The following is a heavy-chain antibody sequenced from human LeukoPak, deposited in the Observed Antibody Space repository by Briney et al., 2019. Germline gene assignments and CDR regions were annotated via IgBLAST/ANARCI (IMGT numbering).Heavy chain of an antibody. V-gene: IGHV3-33*08. CDR1: GFTFSSYG. CDR3: ARDTGYSASYLATYYFDY. CDR2: IWYDGSNK. Sequence: GGSLRLSCAASGFTFSSYGMHWVRQAPDKGLEWVAVIWYDGSNKYYADSVKGRFTISRDNSKNTLYLQMNSLRAEDTAVYYCARDTGYSASYLATYYFDYWGQGTLVTVSS. J-gene: IGHJ4*02. D-gene: IGHD1-26*01.